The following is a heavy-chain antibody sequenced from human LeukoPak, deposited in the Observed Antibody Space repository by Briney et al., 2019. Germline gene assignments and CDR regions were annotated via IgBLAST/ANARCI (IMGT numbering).Heavy chain of an antibody. CDR1: VYTFTSYG. CDR2: ISAYNGNT. J-gene: IGHJ4*02. D-gene: IGHD6-13*01. Sequence: GASVKVSCKASVYTFTSYGISWVRQSPGQGLEWMGWISAYNGNTNYAQKLQGRVTMTTDTSTSTAYMELRSLRSDDTAVYYCALWGGNPSIAAAGIDYWGQGTLVTVSS. CDR3: ALWGGNPSIAAAGIDY. V-gene: IGHV1-18*01.